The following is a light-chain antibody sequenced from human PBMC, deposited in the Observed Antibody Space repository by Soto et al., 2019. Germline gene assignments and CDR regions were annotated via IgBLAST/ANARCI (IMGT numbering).Light chain of an antibody. J-gene: IGLJ1*01. CDR1: SSDVGGYNY. V-gene: IGLV2-14*01. CDR3: SSYTSSSLYV. CDR2: EVS. Sequence: QSALTQPASVSGSPGQSITISCTGTSSDVGGYNYVSWYQQHPGKAPKLMIYEVSNRPSGVSNRFSGSKSGNTDSLAISGLQAEDEADYYCSSYTSSSLYVFGTGTKVTV.